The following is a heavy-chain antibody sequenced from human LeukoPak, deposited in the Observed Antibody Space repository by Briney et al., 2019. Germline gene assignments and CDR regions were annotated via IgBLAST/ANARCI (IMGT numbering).Heavy chain of an antibody. CDR3: ARDRIAAAIFDP. J-gene: IGHJ5*02. V-gene: IGHV3-7*01. CDR2: IKQDGSEK. Sequence: PGGSLRLSCAASGFTFSSYWMSWVRQAPGKGLEWVANIKQDGSEKYYVDSVKGRFTISRGNAKNSLYLQMNNLRAEDTAVYYCARDRIAAAIFDPWGQGTLVTVSS. D-gene: IGHD6-13*01. CDR1: GFTFSSYW.